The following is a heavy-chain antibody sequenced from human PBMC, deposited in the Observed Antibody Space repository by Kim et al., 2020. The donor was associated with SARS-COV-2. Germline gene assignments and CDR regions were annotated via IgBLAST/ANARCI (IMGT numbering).Heavy chain of an antibody. J-gene: IGHJ6*02. D-gene: IGHD3-22*01. CDR3: ARDPDYYDSSGYYSVYYYYGMDV. Sequence: GGSLRLSCAASGFTFSSYGIHWVRQAPGKGLEWVAVIWYDGSNKYYADSVKGRFTISRDNSKNTLYLQMNSLRAEDTAVYYCARDPDYYDSSGYYSVYYYYGMDVWGQGTTVTVSS. CDR2: IWYDGSNK. CDR1: GFTFSSYG. V-gene: IGHV3-33*01.